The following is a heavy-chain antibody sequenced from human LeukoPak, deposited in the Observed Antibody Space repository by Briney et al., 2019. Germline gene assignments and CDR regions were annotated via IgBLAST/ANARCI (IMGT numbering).Heavy chain of an antibody. CDR1: GFSVSSYA. CDR2: ISSNGGST. J-gene: IGHJ4*02. D-gene: IGHD3-10*01. CDR3: VQYYYGSGSYYPSFDY. V-gene: IGHV3-64D*06. Sequence: GGSLRLSCAASGFSVSSYAMHRVRQAPGKGLEYVSAISSNGGSTYYADSVKGRFTISRDNSKNTLYLQMSSLRAEDTAVYYCVQYYYGSGSYYPSFDYWGQGTLVTVSS.